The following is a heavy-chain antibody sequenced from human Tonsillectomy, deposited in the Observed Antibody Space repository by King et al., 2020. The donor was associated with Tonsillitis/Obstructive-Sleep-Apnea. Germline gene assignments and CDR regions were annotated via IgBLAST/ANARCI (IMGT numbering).Heavy chain of an antibody. V-gene: IGHV4-31*03. J-gene: IGHJ6*02. CDR2: IYYSGST. D-gene: IGHD3-10*01. Sequence: QLQESGPGLVKPSQTLSLTCTVSGGSISSGGYYWRWIRQHRGKGLEWIGYIYYSGSTYYNPSLKSRVTISVDTSKNQFSLKLSSVTAADTAVYYCARDQVVRGVIHGMDVWGQGTTVTVSS. CDR3: ARDQVVRGVIHGMDV. CDR1: GGSISSGGYY.